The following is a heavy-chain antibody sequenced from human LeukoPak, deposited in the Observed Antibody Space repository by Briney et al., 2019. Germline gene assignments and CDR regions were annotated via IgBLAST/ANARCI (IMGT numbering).Heavy chain of an antibody. D-gene: IGHD2-2*01. V-gene: IGHV1-2*02. CDR1: GYTFTGYY. CDR2: INPNSGGT. J-gene: IGHJ6*02. Sequence: ASVKVSCKASGYTFTGYYMHWVRQAPGQGLEWMGWINPNSGGTNYAQKFQGRVTMTRDTSISTAYMELCRLRSDDTAVYYCARERHCSSTSCLYYYYGMDVWGQGTTVTVSS. CDR3: ARERHCSSTSCLYYYYGMDV.